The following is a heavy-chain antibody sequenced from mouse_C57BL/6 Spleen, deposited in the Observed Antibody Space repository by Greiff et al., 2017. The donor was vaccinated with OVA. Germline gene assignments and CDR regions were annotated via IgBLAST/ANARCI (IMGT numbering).Heavy chain of an antibody. Sequence: EVQLQQSGPELVKPGASVKISCKASGYSFTGYYMNWVKQSPEKSLEWIGEINPSTGGTTYNQKFKAKATLTVDKSSSTAYMQLKSLTSEDSAVYYCAREVSGSSYTQRGFAYWGQGTLVTVSA. CDR3: AREVSGSSYTQRGFAY. V-gene: IGHV1-42*01. D-gene: IGHD1-1*01. J-gene: IGHJ3*01. CDR2: INPSTGGT. CDR1: GYSFTGYY.